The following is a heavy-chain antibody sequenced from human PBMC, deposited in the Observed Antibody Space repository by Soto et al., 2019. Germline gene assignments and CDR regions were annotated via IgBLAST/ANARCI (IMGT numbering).Heavy chain of an antibody. CDR1: GGSISSGGYS. CDR3: ARDTSGSSHAFDI. Sequence: PSETLSLTGAVSGGSISSGGYSWSWIRQPPGKGLEWIGYIYHSGSTYYNPSLKSRVTISVDRSKNQFSLKLSSVTAADTAVYYCARDTSGSSHAFDIWGQGTMVTVSS. D-gene: IGHD6-13*01. CDR2: IYHSGST. J-gene: IGHJ3*02. V-gene: IGHV4-30-2*01.